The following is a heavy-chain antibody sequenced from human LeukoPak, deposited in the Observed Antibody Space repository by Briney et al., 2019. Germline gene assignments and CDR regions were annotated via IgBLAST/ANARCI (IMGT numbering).Heavy chain of an antibody. V-gene: IGHV2-70*12. D-gene: IGHD3-22*01. J-gene: IGHJ1*01. CDR1: GFSLSTSGMC. CDR2: IDWDNDK. CDR3: AHITYYYDSSGYRIGYFQH. Sequence: SGPALVKPTQTLTLTCTFSGFSLSTSGMCVSWIRQPPGKALEWLALIDWDNDKYYSTSLKTRLTISKDTSKNQVVLTMTNMDPVDTATYYCAHITYYYDSSGYRIGYFQHWGQGTLVTVSS.